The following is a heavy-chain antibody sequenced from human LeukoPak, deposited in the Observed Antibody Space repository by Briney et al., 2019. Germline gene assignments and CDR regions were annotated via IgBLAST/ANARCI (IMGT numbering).Heavy chain of an antibody. CDR1: GYTFTSYG. CDR3: ARDLLSGYYYYGMDV. Sequence: SCKASGYTFTSYGISWVRQAPGQGLEWIGYIYYSGSTNYNPSLKSRVTISVDTSKNQFSLKLSSVTAADTAVYYCARDLLSGYYYYGMDVWGKGTTVTVSS. CDR2: IYYSGST. D-gene: IGHD2/OR15-2a*01. J-gene: IGHJ6*04. V-gene: IGHV4-59*01.